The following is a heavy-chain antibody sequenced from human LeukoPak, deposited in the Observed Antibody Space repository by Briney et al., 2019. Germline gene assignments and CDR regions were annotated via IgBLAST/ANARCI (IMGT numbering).Heavy chain of an antibody. Sequence: GGSLRLSCAASGFTFSSYAMSWVHQAPGKGLEWVSAISGSGGSTYYADSVKGRFTISRDNSKNTLYLQMNSLRAEDTAVYYCAKGSSSGYYYYFDYWGQGTLVTVSS. CDR3: AKGSSSGYYYYFDY. D-gene: IGHD3-22*01. CDR1: GFTFSSYA. V-gene: IGHV3-23*01. CDR2: ISGSGGST. J-gene: IGHJ4*02.